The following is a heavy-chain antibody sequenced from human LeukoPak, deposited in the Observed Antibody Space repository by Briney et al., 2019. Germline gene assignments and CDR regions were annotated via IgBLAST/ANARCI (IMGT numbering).Heavy chain of an antibody. Sequence: GASVKVSCKASGGTFSSYAISWVRQAPGQGLEWMGGITPIFGTANYAQKFQGRVTITADESTSTAYMELSSLRSEDTAVYYCARALAPAAPFDYWGQGTLVTVSS. CDR3: ARALAPAAPFDY. J-gene: IGHJ4*02. CDR1: GGTFSSYA. D-gene: IGHD2-2*01. V-gene: IGHV1-69*13. CDR2: ITPIFGTA.